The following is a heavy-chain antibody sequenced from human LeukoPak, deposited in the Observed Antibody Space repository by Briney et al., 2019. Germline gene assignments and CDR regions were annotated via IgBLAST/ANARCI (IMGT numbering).Heavy chain of an antibody. CDR1: GFIFSNYA. CDR3: ASIGVSGYGDFDY. V-gene: IGHV3-48*04. D-gene: IGHD5-12*01. CDR2: ISSSSSTI. Sequence: PGGSLRLSCAASGFIFSNYAINWVRQAPGKGLEWVSYISSSSSTIYYADSVKGRFTVSRDNAENSLFLQMNSLRAEDTAVYYYASIGVSGYGDFDYWGQGTLVTVSS. J-gene: IGHJ4*02.